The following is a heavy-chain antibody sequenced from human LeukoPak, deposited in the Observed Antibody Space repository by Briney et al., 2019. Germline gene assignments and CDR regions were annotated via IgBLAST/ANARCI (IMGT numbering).Heavy chain of an antibody. CDR1: GGSISSGDYY. Sequence: SETLSLTCTVSGGSISSGDYYWSWIRQPPGKGLEWIGYIYYSGSTFYNPSLKSRVTMSVDTSKNQFSLKLRSATVADTAVYYCARDQMYSTVWDHWGQGTLVTVSS. CDR2: IYYSGST. D-gene: IGHD6-19*01. V-gene: IGHV4-30-4*08. CDR3: ARDQMYSTVWDH. J-gene: IGHJ4*02.